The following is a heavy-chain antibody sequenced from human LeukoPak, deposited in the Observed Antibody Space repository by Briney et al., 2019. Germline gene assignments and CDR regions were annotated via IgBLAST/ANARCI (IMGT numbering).Heavy chain of an antibody. CDR2: IYYSGST. D-gene: IGHD6-13*01. CDR3: ARVGVSSSCDY. V-gene: IGHV4-59*01. J-gene: IGHJ4*02. CDR1: GGSISSYY. Sequence: PSETLSLTCTVSGGSISSYYWSWIRQPPGKGLEWIGYIYYSGSTNYNPSLKSRVTISVDTSKNQFSLKLSSVTAADTAVYYCARVGVSSSCDYWGQGSLVTVSS.